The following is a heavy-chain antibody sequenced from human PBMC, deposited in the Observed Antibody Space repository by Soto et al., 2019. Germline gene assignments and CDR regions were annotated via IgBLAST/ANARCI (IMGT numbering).Heavy chain of an antibody. Sequence: ASVKVSCKASGGTFSSYAISWVRQAPGQGLEWMGGIIPIFGTANYAQKFQGRVTITADESTSTAYMELSSLRSEDTAVSYCARGGGAEYSNHIFDSWGQGNLVTGSS. V-gene: IGHV1-69*13. J-gene: IGHJ4*02. CDR2: IIPIFGTA. D-gene: IGHD4-4*01. CDR1: GGTFSSYA. CDR3: ARGGGAEYSNHIFDS.